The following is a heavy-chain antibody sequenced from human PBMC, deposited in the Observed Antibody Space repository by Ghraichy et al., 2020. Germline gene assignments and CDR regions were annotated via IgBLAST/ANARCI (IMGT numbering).Heavy chain of an antibody. Sequence: SETLSLTCTVSGGSISSYYWSWIRQPPGKGLEWIGYIYYRGSTNYNPSLKSRVTISVDTSKNQFSLKLSSVTAADTAVYYCARLHDYGDYYYYYYMDVWGKGTTVTVSS. D-gene: IGHD4-17*01. CDR1: GGSISSYY. V-gene: IGHV4-59*08. J-gene: IGHJ6*03. CDR3: ARLHDYGDYYYYYYMDV. CDR2: IYYRGST.